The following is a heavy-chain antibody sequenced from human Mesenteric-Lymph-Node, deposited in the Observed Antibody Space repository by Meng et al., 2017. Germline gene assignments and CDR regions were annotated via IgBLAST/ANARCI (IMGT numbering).Heavy chain of an antibody. CDR3: ARRRGGSGRDC. Sequence: QLQLQGSGPGLVKPSETLSLTCTVSGGSISSNGYYWDWVRQPPGKGLEWIGAIYHSGSTSYNPSLQSRVTMFVDTSKNQFSLMLTSVTATDTAVYYCARRRGGSGRDCWGQGTLDTVSS. J-gene: IGHJ4*02. V-gene: IGHV4-39*01. D-gene: IGHD3-10*01. CDR2: IYHSGST. CDR1: GGSISSNGYY.